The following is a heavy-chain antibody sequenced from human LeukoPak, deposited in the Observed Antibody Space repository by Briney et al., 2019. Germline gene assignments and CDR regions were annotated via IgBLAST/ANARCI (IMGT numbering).Heavy chain of an antibody. CDR1: GFTFSNTW. J-gene: IGHJ4*02. V-gene: IGHV3-15*01. CDR2: IKSKTEGETI. CDR3: TSVGFGPYYFDN. D-gene: IGHD3-10*01. Sequence: GGSLRLSCAASGFTFSNTWMSWVRQAPGKGLEWVARIKSKTEGETIDYSAPVKGRFTISRDDSKNTLYLQMNSLKTEDTAVYYCTSVGFGPYYFDNWGQGTLVTVSS.